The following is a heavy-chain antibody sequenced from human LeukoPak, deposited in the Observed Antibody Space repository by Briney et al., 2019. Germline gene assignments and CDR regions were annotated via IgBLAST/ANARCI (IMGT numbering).Heavy chain of an antibody. CDR3: ATDIVVVVAATPIDY. J-gene: IGHJ4*02. Sequence: GGSQRLSCAASGFTFSSYAMSWVRQAPGKGLEWVSAISGSGGSTYYADSVKGRFTISRDNSKNTLYLQMNSLRAEDTAVYYCATDIVVVVAATPIDYWGQGTLVTVSS. CDR1: GFTFSSYA. CDR2: ISGSGGST. D-gene: IGHD2-15*01. V-gene: IGHV3-23*01.